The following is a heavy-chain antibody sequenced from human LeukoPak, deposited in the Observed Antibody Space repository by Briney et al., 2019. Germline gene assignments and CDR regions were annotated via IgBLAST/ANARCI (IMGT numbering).Heavy chain of an antibody. Sequence: GGSLRLSCAASGFTFSSYSVNWVRQAPGKGLEWVSYISSSSSTIYYADSVKGRFTISRDNAKNSLYLQMNSLRAEDTAVYYCARDRYGYSSSWPDAFDIWGQGTMVTVSS. CDR2: ISSSSSTI. V-gene: IGHV3-48*01. J-gene: IGHJ3*02. CDR1: GFTFSSYS. CDR3: ARDRYGYSSSWPDAFDI. D-gene: IGHD6-13*01.